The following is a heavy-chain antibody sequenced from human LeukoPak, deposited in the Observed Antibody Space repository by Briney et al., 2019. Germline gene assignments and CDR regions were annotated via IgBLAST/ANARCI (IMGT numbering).Heavy chain of an antibody. Sequence: GGSLRLSCAASGFTFSSYGMHWVRQAPGKGLEWVAVISYDGSNKYYADSVKGRFTISRDNSKNTLYLQMNSLRAEDTAVYYCARDRAYYYDSSGPDAFDIWGQGTMVTVSS. D-gene: IGHD3-22*01. CDR3: ARDRAYYYDSSGPDAFDI. CDR1: GFTFSSYG. V-gene: IGHV3-30*03. J-gene: IGHJ3*02. CDR2: ISYDGSNK.